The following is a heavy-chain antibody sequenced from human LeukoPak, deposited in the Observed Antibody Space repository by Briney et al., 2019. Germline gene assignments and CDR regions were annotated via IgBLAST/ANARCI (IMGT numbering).Heavy chain of an antibody. CDR3: ARQFSGFGDPAPFDY. CDR1: GGSISSSSYY. Sequence: SETLSLTCTVSGGSISSSSYYWGWIRQPPGKGLEWIGSIYYSGSTYYNPSLKSRVTISVDTSKNQFSLKLSSVTAADTAVYYCARQFSGFGDPAPFDYWGQGTLVTVSS. V-gene: IGHV4-39*01. D-gene: IGHD3-10*01. J-gene: IGHJ4*02. CDR2: IYYSGST.